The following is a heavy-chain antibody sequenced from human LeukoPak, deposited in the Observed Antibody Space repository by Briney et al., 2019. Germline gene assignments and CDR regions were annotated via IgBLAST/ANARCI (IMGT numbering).Heavy chain of an antibody. J-gene: IGHJ5*02. CDR3: ARGGGVVPAAILGWFDP. CDR1: GGSFSGYY. Sequence: SETLSLTCAVYGGSFSGYYWSWIRQPPGKGLEWIGEINHSGSTNYNPSLKSRVTISVDTSKNQFSLKLSSVTAADTAVYYCARGGGVVPAAILGWFDPWGQGTLVTVSS. V-gene: IGHV4-34*01. D-gene: IGHD2-2*02. CDR2: INHSGST.